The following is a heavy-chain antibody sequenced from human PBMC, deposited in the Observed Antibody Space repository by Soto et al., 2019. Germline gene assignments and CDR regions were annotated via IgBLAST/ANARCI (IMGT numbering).Heavy chain of an antibody. V-gene: IGHV3-74*01. D-gene: IGHD4-17*01. Sequence: GGSLRLSCAASGFTFSSRWMHWVRQAPGKGLVWVSRINSDGTTIIYADSVNGRFTISRDNAKNTLYLQMNSLRAEDTAVYYCARGTQTTVTTRLFDCWGQGTLVTVSS. CDR2: INSDGTTI. CDR1: GFTFSSRW. CDR3: ARGTQTTVTTRLFDC. J-gene: IGHJ4*02.